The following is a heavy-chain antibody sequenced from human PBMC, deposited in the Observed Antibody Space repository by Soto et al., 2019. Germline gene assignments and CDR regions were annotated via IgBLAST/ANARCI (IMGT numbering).Heavy chain of an antibody. V-gene: IGHV5-51*01. CDR2: IYPGDSDT. D-gene: IGHD5-12*01. Sequence: PGESLKISCKGSGYSFTSYWIGWVRQMPGKGLEWMGIIYPGDSDTRYSPSFQGQVTISADKSISTAYLQWSSLKASDTAMYYCARDERDGYNFYYGMDVWGQGTTVTVSS. J-gene: IGHJ6*02. CDR3: ARDERDGYNFYYGMDV. CDR1: GYSFTSYW.